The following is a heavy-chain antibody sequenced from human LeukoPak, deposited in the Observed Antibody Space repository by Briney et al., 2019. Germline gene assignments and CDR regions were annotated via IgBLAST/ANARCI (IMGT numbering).Heavy chain of an antibody. V-gene: IGHV4-61*02. CDR3: ARGPPFEYSSSPWVHY. CDR2: IYTSGST. CDR1: GGSISSGSYY. J-gene: IGHJ4*02. D-gene: IGHD6-6*01. Sequence: PSQTLSLTCTVSGGSISSGSYYWSWIRQPAGKGLEWIGRIYTSGSTNYNPSLKSRVTMSVDTSKNQFSLKLSSVTAADTAVYYCARGPPFEYSSSPWVHYWGQGTLVTVSS.